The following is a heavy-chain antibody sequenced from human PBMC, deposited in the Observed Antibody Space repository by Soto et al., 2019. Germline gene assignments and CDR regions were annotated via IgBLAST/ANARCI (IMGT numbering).Heavy chain of an antibody. CDR3: ARYLPHPHDAFDI. Sequence: GASVNVSCKASGYTFTGYYIHWGRQAPGQGLECMGWINSNTGVTSYAQKFQGRVTMTRDTSISTAYVELSRLTSDDSAVYYCARYLPHPHDAFDIWGQGTMVTVSS. V-gene: IGHV1-2*02. J-gene: IGHJ3*02. CDR1: GYTFTGYY. CDR2: INSNTGVT.